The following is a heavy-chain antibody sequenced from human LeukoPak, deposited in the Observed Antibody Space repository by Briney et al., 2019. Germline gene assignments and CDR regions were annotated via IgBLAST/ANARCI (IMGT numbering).Heavy chain of an antibody. CDR3: ARDKTTGYYFDY. D-gene: IGHD4-17*01. V-gene: IGHV4-34*01. J-gene: IGHJ4*02. Sequence: SETLSLTCAVSGGSLSGYYWTWIRQPPGKGLEWIGEINHSGSTNYNPSLKSRVTISVDASKNQFSLKLSSVTAADTAVYYCARDKTTGYYFDYWGQGTLVTVSS. CDR2: INHSGST. CDR1: GGSLSGYY.